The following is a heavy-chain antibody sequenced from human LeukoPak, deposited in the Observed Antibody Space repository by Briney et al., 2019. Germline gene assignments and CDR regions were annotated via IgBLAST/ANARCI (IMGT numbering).Heavy chain of an antibody. CDR3: ARGRISLYYYDSSV. D-gene: IGHD3-22*01. CDR1: GGSISSGGYS. Sequence: SETLSLTCAVSGGSISSGGYSWSWIRQPPGKGLEWIGYIYHSGSTYYNPSLKSRVTISVDRSKNQFSLKLSSVTAADTAVYYCARGRISLYYYDSSVWGQGTLVTVSS. J-gene: IGHJ4*02. V-gene: IGHV4-30-2*01. CDR2: IYHSGST.